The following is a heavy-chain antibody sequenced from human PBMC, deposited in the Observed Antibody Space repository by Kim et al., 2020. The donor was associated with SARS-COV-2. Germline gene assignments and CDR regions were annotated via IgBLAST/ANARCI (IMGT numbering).Heavy chain of an antibody. CDR3: ARQPLGASPHPLWFGELLSGPPDY. CDR1: GYSFTSYW. Sequence: GESLKISCKGSGYSFTSYWIGWVRQMPGKGLEWMGIIYPGDSDTRYSPSFQGQVTISADKSISTAYLQWSSLKASDTAMYYCARQPLGASPHPLWFGELLSGPPDYWGQGTLVTVSS. V-gene: IGHV5-51*01. D-gene: IGHD3-10*01. CDR2: IYPGDSDT. J-gene: IGHJ4*02.